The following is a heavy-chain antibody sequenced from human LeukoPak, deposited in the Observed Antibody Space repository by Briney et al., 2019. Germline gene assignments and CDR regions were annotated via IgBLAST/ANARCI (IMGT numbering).Heavy chain of an antibody. CDR3: ARVGIVVVVAASGWFDP. CDR1: GGSISSSDYY. CDR2: IYYSGNT. J-gene: IGHJ5*02. D-gene: IGHD2-15*01. V-gene: IGHV4-39*07. Sequence: SETLSLTCTVSGGSISSSDYYWGWIRQPPGKGLEWIGSIYYSGNTYYNPSLKSRVTISVDKSKNQFSLKLSSVTAADTAVYYCARVGIVVVVAASGWFDPWGQGTLVTVSS.